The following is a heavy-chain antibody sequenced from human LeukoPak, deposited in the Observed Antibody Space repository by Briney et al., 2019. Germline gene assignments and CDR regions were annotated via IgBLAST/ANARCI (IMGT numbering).Heavy chain of an antibody. Sequence: SETLSLTCTVSGGSISSYYWSWIRQPPGKGLEWIGYIYYSGSTNYNPSLKSRVTISVDTSKNQFSLKLSSVTAADTAVYYCARDLLYCGGDCYSGDYYYYGMDVWGQGTTVTVSS. V-gene: IGHV4-59*01. CDR3: ARDLLYCGGDCYSGDYYYYGMDV. CDR2: IYYSGST. CDR1: GGSISSYY. J-gene: IGHJ6*02. D-gene: IGHD2-21*02.